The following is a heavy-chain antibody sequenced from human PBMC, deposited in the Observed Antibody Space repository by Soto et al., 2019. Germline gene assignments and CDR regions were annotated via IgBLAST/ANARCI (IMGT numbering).Heavy chain of an antibody. CDR3: ARLGSGYDYVIMGSDSYYYYMDV. CDR2: IYYSGST. D-gene: IGHD5-12*01. Sequence: SETLSLTCTVSGGSISSYYWSWIRQPPGKGLEWIGYIYYSGSTNYNPSLKSRVTISVDTSKNQFSLKLSSVTAADTAVYYCARLGSGYDYVIMGSDSYYYYMDVWGKGTTVTVSS. J-gene: IGHJ6*03. CDR1: GGSISSYY. V-gene: IGHV4-59*01.